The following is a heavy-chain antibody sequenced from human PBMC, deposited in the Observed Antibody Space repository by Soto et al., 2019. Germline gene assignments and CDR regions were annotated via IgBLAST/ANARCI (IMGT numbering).Heavy chain of an antibody. V-gene: IGHV5-10-1*01. J-gene: IGHJ6*02. Sequence: GASLKISCKGSGYSFTSYWISWVRQMPGKGLEWMGRIDPSDSYTNYSPSFQGHVTISADKSISTAYLQWSSLKASDTAMYYCATYRRRPYGMDVWGQETTVAVSS. CDR2: IDPSDSYT. D-gene: IGHD1-26*01. CDR1: GYSFTSYW. CDR3: ATYRRRPYGMDV.